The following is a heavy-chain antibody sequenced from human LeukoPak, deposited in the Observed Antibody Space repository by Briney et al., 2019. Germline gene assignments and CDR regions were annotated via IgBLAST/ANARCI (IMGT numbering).Heavy chain of an antibody. CDR3: ARGFRKSTDSSGYPAFDY. CDR2: IYYSGST. CDR1: GDSISSNGYY. D-gene: IGHD3-22*01. Sequence: SETLSLTCTVSGDSISSNGYYWGWIRQPPGKGLEWIGSIYYSGSTNYNPSLKSRVTISVDTSKNQFSLKLSSVTAADTAVYYCARGFRKSTDSSGYPAFDYWGQGTLVTVSS. J-gene: IGHJ4*02. V-gene: IGHV4-39*07.